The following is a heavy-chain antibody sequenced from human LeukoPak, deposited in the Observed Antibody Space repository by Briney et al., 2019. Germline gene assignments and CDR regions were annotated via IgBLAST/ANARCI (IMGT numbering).Heavy chain of an antibody. V-gene: IGHV4-38-2*02. CDR3: ARGSVAGSDY. CDR1: GYSISSGYY. CDR2: IYDSGST. Sequence: SQTLSLTCTVSGYSISSGYYWGWIRQPPGKGLEWIGGIYDSGSTYYNPSLKSRVTISVDTSKNQFSLKLSSVTAADTAVYYCARGSVAGSDYWGQGTLVTVSS. D-gene: IGHD6-19*01. J-gene: IGHJ4*02.